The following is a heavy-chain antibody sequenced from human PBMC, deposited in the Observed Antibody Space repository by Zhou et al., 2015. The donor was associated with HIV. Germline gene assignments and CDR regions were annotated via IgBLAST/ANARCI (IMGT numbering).Heavy chain of an antibody. CDR3: ARDTYYYDTSAPFDAFDI. J-gene: IGHJ3*02. V-gene: IGHV1-69*01. CDR1: GGTFSSYA. CDR2: IIPIFGTA. D-gene: IGHD3-22*01. Sequence: QLVQSGAEVKKPGSSVKVSCKASGGTFSSYAISWVRQAPGQGLEWMGGIIPIFGTANYAQKFQGRVTITADESTSTAYMELSSLRSEDTAVYYCARDTYYYDTSAPFDAFDIWAKGQWSPSLQ.